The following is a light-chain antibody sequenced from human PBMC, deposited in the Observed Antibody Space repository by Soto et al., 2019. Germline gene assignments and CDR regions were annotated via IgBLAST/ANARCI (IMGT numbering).Light chain of an antibody. V-gene: IGKV3-15*01. CDR3: QQYNNWPPRIT. Sequence: EIGMTQSPATLSVSPGERATLSCRASQSVSSNLAWYQQKPGQAPRLLIYGASTRATGIPARFSGSGSGTEFTLTISSLQSEDFAVYYCQQYNNWPPRITFGQVTRLEI. CDR2: GAS. CDR1: QSVSSN. J-gene: IGKJ5*01.